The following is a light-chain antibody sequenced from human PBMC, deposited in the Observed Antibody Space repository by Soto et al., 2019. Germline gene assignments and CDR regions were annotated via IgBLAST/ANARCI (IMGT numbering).Light chain of an antibody. CDR1: SSNIGTNH. J-gene: IGLJ3*02. Sequence: QSVLTQPPSASGTPGQRVTISCSGGSSNIGTNHVYWYQHLPGTAPKLLIYRHTLRPSGVPDRFSASKSGTSASLAISGLRSDDEADYYCAACDDSLSGWVCVGGTKLTVL. CDR3: AACDDSLSGWV. CDR2: RHT. V-gene: IGLV1-47*01.